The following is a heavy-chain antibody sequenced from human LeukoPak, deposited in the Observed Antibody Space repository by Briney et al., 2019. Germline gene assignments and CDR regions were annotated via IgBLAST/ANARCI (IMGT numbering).Heavy chain of an antibody. D-gene: IGHD1-26*01. CDR1: GGTFSSYA. V-gene: IGHV1-69*04. CDR3: ASGWDSGSYYEGFDC. Sequence: SVKVSCKASGGTFSSYAISWVRQAPGQGLEWMGRIIPIFGIANYAQKFQGRVTITADKSTSTAYMELSSLRSEDTAVYYCASGWDSGSYYEGFDCWGQGTLVTVSS. CDR2: IIPIFGIA. J-gene: IGHJ4*02.